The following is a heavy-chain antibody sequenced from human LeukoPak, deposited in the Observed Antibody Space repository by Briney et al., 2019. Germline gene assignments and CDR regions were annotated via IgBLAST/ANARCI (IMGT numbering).Heavy chain of an antibody. Sequence: GGSLRLSCAASGFTFSYYTMNWVRQAPGKGLEWVSSISSSSSYIYYADSVKGRFTISRDNAKNSLYLQMNSLRAEDTAVYYCARDPKRGYYDSSGYYSLGYFDYWGQVTLVTVSS. CDR1: GFTFSYYT. J-gene: IGHJ4*02. V-gene: IGHV3-21*01. CDR3: ARDPKRGYYDSSGYYSLGYFDY. CDR2: ISSSSSYI. D-gene: IGHD3-22*01.